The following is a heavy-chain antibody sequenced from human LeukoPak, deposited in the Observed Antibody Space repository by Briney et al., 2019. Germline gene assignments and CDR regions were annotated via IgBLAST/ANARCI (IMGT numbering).Heavy chain of an antibody. Sequence: ASVKVSCKASGYTFTGHYMHWVRQAPGQGLEWMGWISAYNGNTNYAQKLQGRVTMTTDTSTSTAYMELRSLRSDDTAVYYCARDRQLVFDYWGQGTLVTVSS. D-gene: IGHD6-13*01. CDR2: ISAYNGNT. J-gene: IGHJ4*02. CDR1: GYTFTGHY. V-gene: IGHV1-18*04. CDR3: ARDRQLVFDY.